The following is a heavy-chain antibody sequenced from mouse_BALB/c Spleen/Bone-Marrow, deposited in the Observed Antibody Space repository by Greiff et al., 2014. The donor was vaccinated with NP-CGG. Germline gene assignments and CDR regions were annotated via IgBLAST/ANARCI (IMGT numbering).Heavy chain of an antibody. V-gene: IGHV5-17*02. Sequence: VQLKESGGGLVQPGGSRKLSCSASGFSFSSFGMHWVRQAPEKGLEWVAYISSGSITIFYADTVKGRFTISRDNPKNTLFLQMTSLRSEDTAMYYCTRGGNWEDFDYWGQGTTLTVSS. CDR1: GFSFSSFG. D-gene: IGHD4-1*01. CDR2: ISSGSITI. CDR3: TRGGNWEDFDY. J-gene: IGHJ2*01.